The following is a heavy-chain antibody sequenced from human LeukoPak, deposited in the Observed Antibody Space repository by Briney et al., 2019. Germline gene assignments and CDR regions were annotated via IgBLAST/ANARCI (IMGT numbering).Heavy chain of an antibody. Sequence: ASVKVSCKASGYTFTSYAMHWVRQAPGQRLEWMGWINAGNGNTKYSQKFQGRVTITRDTSASTAYMELSSLRSEDTAVYYCARGLSKGQGQQLVLDHWGQGTLVTVSS. V-gene: IGHV1-3*01. D-gene: IGHD6-13*01. CDR2: INAGNGNT. CDR1: GYTFTSYA. J-gene: IGHJ4*02. CDR3: ARGLSKGQGQQLVLDH.